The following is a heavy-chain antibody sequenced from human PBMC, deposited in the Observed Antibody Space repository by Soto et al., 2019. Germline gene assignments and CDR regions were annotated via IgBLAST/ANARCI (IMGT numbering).Heavy chain of an antibody. CDR3: AREKGYISGPKNFDS. Sequence: PSETLSLICTVSGGSVSSGDYFWSWIRQPPGKGLEWIGYIYDSGSSYYNPSLKGRVTMSVDTSKNQFSLKLRSVTAADTAMYYCAREKGYISGPKNFDSWGQGTLVTVSS. V-gene: IGHV4-30-4*01. CDR1: GGSVSSGDYF. D-gene: IGHD5-12*01. CDR2: IYDSGSS. J-gene: IGHJ4*02.